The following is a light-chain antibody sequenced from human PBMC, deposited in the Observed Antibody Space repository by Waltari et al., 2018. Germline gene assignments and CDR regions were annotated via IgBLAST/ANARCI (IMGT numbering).Light chain of an antibody. CDR2: KVN. V-gene: IGLV2-8*01. CDR3: ESYAGRHSLGV. J-gene: IGLJ2*01. Sequence: QSGLTQPPSPSGSPRQPGTISCTGPNSDVVSDNYFSFYQQHPGKVPKAIMSKVNKWPYGVPDCVAGSKSGTTASLAVSGLQADDEADYYCESYAGRHSLGVFGGGTKVTVL. CDR1: NSDVVSDNY.